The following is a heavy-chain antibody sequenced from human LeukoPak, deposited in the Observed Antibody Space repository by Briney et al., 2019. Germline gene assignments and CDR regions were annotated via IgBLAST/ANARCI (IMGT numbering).Heavy chain of an antibody. V-gene: IGHV3-7*01. Sequence: GGSLRLSCAASGFTFSSYWMSWVRQAPGKGLEWVANIKQDGSEKYYVDSVKGRFTISRDNAKNSLYLQMNSLRAEDTAVYYCARELSYYYYYMDVWGKGTTVTISS. D-gene: IGHD3-10*01. CDR3: ARELSYYYYYMDV. CDR1: GFTFSSYW. CDR2: IKQDGSEK. J-gene: IGHJ6*03.